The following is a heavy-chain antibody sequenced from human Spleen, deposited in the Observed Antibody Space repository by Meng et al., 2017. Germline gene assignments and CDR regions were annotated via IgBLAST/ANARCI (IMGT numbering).Heavy chain of an antibody. V-gene: IGHV4-34*01. J-gene: IGHJ5*02. CDR3: AREGRYSRLSWFDP. CDR2: INHSGNT. D-gene: IGHD6-13*01. Sequence: LHVWAPGIMNPLETLSLTCAVSGGSFRINHWSWIRQPPGMGLEWIGEINHSGNTNYNPSLKSRVTISVDTSKNQFSLKLSSVTAADTAVYYCAREGRYSRLSWFDPWGQGTLVTVSS. CDR1: GGSFRINH.